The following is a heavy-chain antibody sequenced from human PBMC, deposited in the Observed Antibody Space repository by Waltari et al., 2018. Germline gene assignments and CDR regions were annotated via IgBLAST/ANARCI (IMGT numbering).Heavy chain of an antibody. J-gene: IGHJ6*02. CDR3: ARSYCSGGSCFYGMDV. V-gene: IGHV1-69*02. CDR1: GGTFSSYA. D-gene: IGHD2-15*01. Sequence: QVQLVQSGAEVKKPGSSVKVSCKASGGTFSSYAISWVRQAPGQGLGWMGRVIPILGNTNYEQKFQGRGKINPDKSKRTAYMELSSLRSEDTAVYYCARSYCSGGSCFYGMDVWGQGTTVTVSS. CDR2: VIPILGNT.